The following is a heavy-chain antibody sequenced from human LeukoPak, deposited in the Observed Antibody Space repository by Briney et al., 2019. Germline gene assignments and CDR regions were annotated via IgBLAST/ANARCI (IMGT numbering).Heavy chain of an antibody. CDR1: GFTFNDYA. Sequence: GGSLRLSCAASGFTFNDYAMHWVRQHPGKGLEWLSIISWNSGYIAYADSVRGRFNGSIYNTEDSVYLQMNSLRPEDTAFYFCAKVRGTYSSGFFFDSWGQGTLVTVSS. CDR3: AKVRGTYSSGFFFDS. CDR2: ISWNSGYI. D-gene: IGHD6-19*01. V-gene: IGHV3-9*01. J-gene: IGHJ4*02.